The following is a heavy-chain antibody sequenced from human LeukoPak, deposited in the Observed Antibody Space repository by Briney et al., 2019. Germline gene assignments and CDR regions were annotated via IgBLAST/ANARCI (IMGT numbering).Heavy chain of an antibody. V-gene: IGHV4-61*02. CDR3: ERPPTGCYYEYFQH. CDR2: IYSSGST. CDR1: GGSISSGSYY. J-gene: IGHJ1*01. D-gene: IGHD1-26*01. Sequence: SETLSLTCTVSGGSISSGSYYWTWVRQPAGKGLEWIGRIYSSGSTDYNPSLKSRVTISVDTSKNQFSLKLSSVTAADTAVYYCERPPTGCYYEYFQHWGQGTLVTVSS.